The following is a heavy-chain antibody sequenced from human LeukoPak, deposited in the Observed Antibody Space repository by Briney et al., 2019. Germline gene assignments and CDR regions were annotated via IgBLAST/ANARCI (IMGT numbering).Heavy chain of an antibody. CDR3: ARHVFASPFDS. D-gene: IGHD2-21*01. CDR1: GASISSYY. Sequence: PSETLSLTCSVSGASISSYYWSWIRQPPGKGLEWIGYVYYTGDSNHNPSLKSRVVISLDMSKNQLSLNLHSVTAADTAIYYCARHVFASPFDSWGQGTLVTVSS. CDR2: VYYTGDS. J-gene: IGHJ4*02. V-gene: IGHV4-59*08.